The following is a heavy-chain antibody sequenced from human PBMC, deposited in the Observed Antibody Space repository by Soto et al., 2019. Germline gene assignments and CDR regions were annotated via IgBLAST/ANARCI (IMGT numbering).Heavy chain of an antibody. CDR1: GYTFTSYG. CDR3: ARDLGMVYATLYYYCGMDV. D-gene: IGHD2-8*01. V-gene: IGHV1-18*04. J-gene: IGHJ6*02. Sequence: GASVKVSCKASGYTFTSYGISWVRQAPGQGLEWMGWISAYNGNTNYAQKLQGRVTMTTDTSTSTAYMELRSLRSDDTAVYYCARDLGMVYATLYYYCGMDVWGQGTTVTVSS. CDR2: ISAYNGNT.